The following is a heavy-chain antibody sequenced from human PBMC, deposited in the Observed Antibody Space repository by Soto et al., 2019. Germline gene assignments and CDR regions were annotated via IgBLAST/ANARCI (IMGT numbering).Heavy chain of an antibody. V-gene: IGHV4-30-4*01. CDR3: ARVVQFYDSRGYSFYYFDY. J-gene: IGHJ4*02. Sequence: SSETLSLTCTVSGDSINSADYYWSWLRQPPGKGLEWIGYSYYSRSDYYNPSLGRRATITIDTSRNQSSLNLMSVTAADTAVYYCARVVQFYDSRGYSFYYFDYWGQGALVTVSS. CDR2: SYYSRSD. CDR1: GDSINSADYY. D-gene: IGHD3-22*01.